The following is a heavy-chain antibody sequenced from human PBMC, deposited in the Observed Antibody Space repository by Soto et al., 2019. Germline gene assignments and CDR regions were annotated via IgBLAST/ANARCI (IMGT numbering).Heavy chain of an antibody. Sequence: QLQLQESGPGLVKPSETLSLTCTVSGGSISSSSYYWGWIRQPPGKGLEWIGSIYYSGSTYYNPSLKSRVTISVDTSKNQFSLKLSSVTAADTAVYYCARRSRNYDSSGYYYGGIDYWGQGTLVTVSS. CDR1: GGSISSSSYY. J-gene: IGHJ4*02. D-gene: IGHD3-22*01. CDR2: IYYSGST. CDR3: ARRSRNYDSSGYYYGGIDY. V-gene: IGHV4-39*01.